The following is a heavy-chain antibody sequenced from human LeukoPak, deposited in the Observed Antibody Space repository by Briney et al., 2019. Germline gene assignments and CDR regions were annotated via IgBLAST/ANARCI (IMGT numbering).Heavy chain of an antibody. J-gene: IGHJ4*02. V-gene: IGHV3-7*03. CDR1: GFPFSSYW. CDR3: ASFELWSYFDY. CDR2: IKEDGSDK. D-gene: IGHD5-18*01. Sequence: GGSLRLSCVASGFPFSSYWMTWVRQAPGKGLEWVANIKEDGSDKYYVDSVKGRFTISRDNAKNSLYLQMNSLRAEDTAVYYCASFELWSYFDYWGQGTLVTVSS.